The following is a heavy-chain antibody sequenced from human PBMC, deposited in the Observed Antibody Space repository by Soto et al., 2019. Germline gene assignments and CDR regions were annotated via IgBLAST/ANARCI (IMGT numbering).Heavy chain of an antibody. Sequence: GGSLRLSCAASGFTLRRYWMSWVRQAPGKGLEWVANIKHDGSEEYYADSVKGRFTISRDNAKNSLYLQMNNLRAEDTAVYYCVRDDELFFDSWGQGSLVTVSS. J-gene: IGHJ4*02. CDR1: GFTLRRYW. D-gene: IGHD1-7*01. V-gene: IGHV3-7*01. CDR3: VRDDELFFDS. CDR2: IKHDGSEE.